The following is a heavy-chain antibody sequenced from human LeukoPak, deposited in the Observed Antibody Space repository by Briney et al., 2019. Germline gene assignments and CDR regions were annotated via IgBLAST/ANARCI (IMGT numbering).Heavy chain of an antibody. CDR2: IYTSGSI. CDR3: ARGSRITVTNGYYYYMDV. V-gene: IGHV4-61*02. CDR1: GSSISTGTYY. D-gene: IGHD4-17*01. J-gene: IGHJ6*03. Sequence: SQTLSLTCTVSGSSISTGTYYYSWIRQPAGKRLEWIGRIYTSGSINYNPSLKSRVTISVEMSTDQFSLKLNSVTAADTAVYFCARGSRITVTNGYYYYMDVWGKGTTVTVSS.